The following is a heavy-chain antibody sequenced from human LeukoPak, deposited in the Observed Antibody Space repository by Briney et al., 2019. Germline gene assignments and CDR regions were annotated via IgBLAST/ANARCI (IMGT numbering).Heavy chain of an antibody. J-gene: IGHJ5*02. CDR3: ARQGYISGQGFRNNWFDP. V-gene: IGHV4-30-2*03. CDR1: GGSISSGGYY. D-gene: IGHD6-19*01. Sequence: SQTLSLTCTVSGGSISSGGYYWSWIRQHPGKGLEWIGTIFYSGSTYYNPSLRSRVTMSVDTSKNQFSLRLSSVTAADTAVYYCARQGYISGQGFRNNWFDPWGQGSLVTVSS. CDR2: IFYSGST.